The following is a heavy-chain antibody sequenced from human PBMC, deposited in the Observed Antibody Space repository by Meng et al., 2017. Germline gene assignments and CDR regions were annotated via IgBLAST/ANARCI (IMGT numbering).Heavy chain of an antibody. CDR2: IKQDGSEK. Sequence: GESLKISCAASGFTFNSHWMSWVRQAPGKGLEWVANIKQDGSEKYYVDSVEGRFTISRDNAKNSLSLEMNSLRVEDTAVYYGVRDKTVGATIFDCWGQGTLVTVSS. J-gene: IGHJ4*02. V-gene: IGHV3-7*01. CDR1: GFTFNSHW. D-gene: IGHD1-26*01. CDR3: VRDKTVGATIFDC.